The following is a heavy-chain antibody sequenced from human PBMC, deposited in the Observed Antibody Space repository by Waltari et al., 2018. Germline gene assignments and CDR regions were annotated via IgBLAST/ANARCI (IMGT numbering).Heavy chain of an antibody. CDR2: ISYDGSNK. CDR1: GFTFSSYA. D-gene: IGHD2-2*02. V-gene: IGHV3-30-3*01. CDR3: AREGEYCSSTSCYSYYGMDV. Sequence: QVQLVESGGGVVQPGRSLRLSCAASGFTFSSYAMHWVRQAPGKGLEWVAVISYDGSNKYYADSVKGRFTISRDNSKNTLYLQMNSLRAEDTAVYYCAREGEYCSSTSCYSYYGMDVWGQGTTVTVSS. J-gene: IGHJ6*02.